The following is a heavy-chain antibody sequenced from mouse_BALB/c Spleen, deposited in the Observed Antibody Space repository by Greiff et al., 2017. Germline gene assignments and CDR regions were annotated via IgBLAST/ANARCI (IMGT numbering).Heavy chain of an antibody. Sequence: QVHVKQSGAELARPGASVKLSCKASGYTFTSYWMQWVKQRPGQGLEWIGAIYPGDGDTRYTQKFKGKATLTADKSSSTAYMQLSSLASEDSAVYYCARGDLTGTGAMDYWGQGTSVTVSS. J-gene: IGHJ4*01. CDR2: IYPGDGDT. D-gene: IGHD4-1*01. V-gene: IGHV1-87*01. CDR1: GYTFTSYW. CDR3: ARGDLTGTGAMDY.